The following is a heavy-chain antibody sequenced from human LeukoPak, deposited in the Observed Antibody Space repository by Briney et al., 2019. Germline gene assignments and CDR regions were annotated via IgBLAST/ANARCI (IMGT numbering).Heavy chain of an antibody. CDR3: ARRCSSTSCYVRGSFDY. J-gene: IGHJ4*02. CDR1: GGSISSSNYY. D-gene: IGHD2-2*01. V-gene: IGHV4-39*01. CDR2: IYYSGRT. Sequence: SETLSLTCTVSGGSISSSNYYWRWRPQPQGKGLEWIVSIYYSGRTYYNPSPKSRANISVDTSKNQFSLKLSSVTAADTAVYYRARRCSSTSCYVRGSFDYWGQGTLVTVSS.